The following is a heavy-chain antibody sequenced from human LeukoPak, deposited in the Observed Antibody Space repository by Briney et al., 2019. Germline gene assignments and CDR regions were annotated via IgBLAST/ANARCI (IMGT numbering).Heavy chain of an antibody. V-gene: IGHV1-2*02. D-gene: IGHD1-20*01. J-gene: IGHJ4*02. Sequence: ASVKVSCKASGGTFSSYAISWVRQAPGQGLEWMGWINPNSGGTNYAQNFQGRVTMTRDASINTASMELSSLRSDDTAVYYCARGRSISGGTLEDFWGQGTLVTVSS. CDR2: INPNSGGT. CDR1: GGTFSSYA. CDR3: ARGRSISGGTLEDF.